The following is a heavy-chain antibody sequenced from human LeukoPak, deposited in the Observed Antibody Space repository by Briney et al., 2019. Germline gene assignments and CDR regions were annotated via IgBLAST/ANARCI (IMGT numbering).Heavy chain of an antibody. J-gene: IGHJ6*02. CDR2: IFYSGSS. D-gene: IGHD6-6*01. CDR1: GGSISSYS. Sequence: WETLSLTCPASGGSISSYSWGWIRRPPGKGLGWIGYIFYSGSSNYTPSLKSRVTISVDTSKIQFSLKLISVTAADAAVYYCARGKAALPRVYYGMDVWGQGTTVTVSS. CDR3: ARGKAALPRVYYGMDV. V-gene: IGHV4-59*01.